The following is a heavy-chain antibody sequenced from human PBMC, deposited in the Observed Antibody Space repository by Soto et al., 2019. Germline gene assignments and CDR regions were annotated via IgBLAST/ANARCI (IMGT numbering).Heavy chain of an antibody. Sequence: ASVKVSCKVSGYTLTELSMHWVRQAPGKGLEWMGGFDPEDGETIYAQKFQGRVTMTEDTSTDTAYMELSSLRSEDTAVYYCATAGFSPYGDYHYGMDVWGQGTTVTVSS. CDR1: GYTLTELS. D-gene: IGHD4-17*01. J-gene: IGHJ6*02. V-gene: IGHV1-24*01. CDR3: ATAGFSPYGDYHYGMDV. CDR2: FDPEDGET.